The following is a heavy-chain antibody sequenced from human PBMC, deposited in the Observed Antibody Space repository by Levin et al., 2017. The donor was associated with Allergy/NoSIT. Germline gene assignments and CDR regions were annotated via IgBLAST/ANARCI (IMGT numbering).Heavy chain of an antibody. Sequence: NTSETLSLTCTVSGGSISSSSYYWGWIRQPPGKGLEWIGSIYYSGSTYYNPSLKSRVTISVDTSKNQFSLKLSSVTAADTAVYYCARIAAVPKNDAFDIWGQGTMVTVSS. J-gene: IGHJ3*02. CDR1: GGSISSSSYY. V-gene: IGHV4-39*01. CDR3: ARIAAVPKNDAFDI. D-gene: IGHD6-13*01. CDR2: IYYSGST.